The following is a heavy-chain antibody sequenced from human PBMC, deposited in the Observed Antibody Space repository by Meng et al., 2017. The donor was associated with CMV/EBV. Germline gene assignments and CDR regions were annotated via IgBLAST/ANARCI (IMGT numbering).Heavy chain of an antibody. Sequence: QVELQQGVAGLLTPSETLSLPCAGYGGSFSGYYWSWIRQPPGKGLEWIGEINHSGSTNYNPSLKSRVTISVDTSKNQFSLKLSSVTAADTAVYYCARGSRRLPRFNWFDPWGQGTLVTVSS. CDR1: GGSFSGYY. CDR3: ARGSRRLPRFNWFDP. CDR2: INHSGST. J-gene: IGHJ5*02. V-gene: IGHV4-34*01. D-gene: IGHD3-3*01.